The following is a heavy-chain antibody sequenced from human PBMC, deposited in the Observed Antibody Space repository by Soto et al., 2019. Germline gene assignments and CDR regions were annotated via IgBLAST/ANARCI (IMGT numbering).Heavy chain of an antibody. CDR2: IWYDGSNK. D-gene: IGHD6-6*01. CDR3: ARVPRFEYSSSVDPSGDNWFDP. Sequence: GGSLRLSCAASGFTFSSYGMHWVRQAPGKGLEWVAVIWYDGSNKYYADSVKGRFTISRDNSKNTLYLQMNSLRAEDTAVYYCARVPRFEYSSSVDPSGDNWFDPWGQGTLVTVSS. J-gene: IGHJ5*02. CDR1: GFTFSSYG. V-gene: IGHV3-33*01.